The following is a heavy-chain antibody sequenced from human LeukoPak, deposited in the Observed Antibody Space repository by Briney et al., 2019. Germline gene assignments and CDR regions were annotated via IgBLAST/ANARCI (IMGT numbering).Heavy chain of an antibody. Sequence: PGGSLRLSCAASGFTLSSYSMNWVRQAPGKGLEWVSSISSSSSYIYYADSLKGRFTISRDNAKNSLYLQMNRLRAEDRAVYYGARMEGYSSSWYDDYGGQGTLVTVSS. CDR3: ARMEGYSSSWYDDY. CDR2: ISSSSSYI. D-gene: IGHD6-13*01. CDR1: GFTLSSYS. J-gene: IGHJ4*02. V-gene: IGHV3-21*01.